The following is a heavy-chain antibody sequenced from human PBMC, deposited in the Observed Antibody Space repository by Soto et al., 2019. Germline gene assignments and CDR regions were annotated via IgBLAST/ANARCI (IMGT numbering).Heavy chain of an antibody. CDR1: GGSISSSY. J-gene: IGHJ6*02. Sequence: SETLSLTCTVSGGSISSSYWSWIRQPPGKGLEWIGYMYNTGSTFYNPSLKSRVTISVDTSKNQFSLKLSSVTAADTAVYYCASSNIAAAGFYYYGMDVWGRGTTVTVSS. V-gene: IGHV4-59*01. CDR2: MYNTGST. D-gene: IGHD6-13*01. CDR3: ASSNIAAAGFYYYGMDV.